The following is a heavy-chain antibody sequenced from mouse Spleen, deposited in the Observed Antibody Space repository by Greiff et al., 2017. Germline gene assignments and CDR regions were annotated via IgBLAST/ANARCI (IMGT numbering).Heavy chain of an antibody. Sequence: QVQLQQSGAELVKPGASVKMSCKASGYTFTSYWITWVKQRPGQGLEWLGDIYPGSGSTNYNEKFKSKATLTVDTSSSTAYMQLSSLTSEDSAVYYCARWAGGDYVGEGAMDYWGQGTSVTVSS. CDR3: ARWAGGDYVGEGAMDY. CDR2: IYPGSGST. V-gene: IGHV1-55*01. CDR1: GYTFTSYW. D-gene: IGHD2-13*01. J-gene: IGHJ4*01.